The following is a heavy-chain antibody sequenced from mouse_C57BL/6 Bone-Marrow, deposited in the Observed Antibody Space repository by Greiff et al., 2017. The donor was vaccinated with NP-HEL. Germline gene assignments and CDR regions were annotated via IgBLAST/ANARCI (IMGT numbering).Heavy chain of an antibody. D-gene: IGHD3-1*01. CDR2: IDPSDSYT. CDR3: ASGAPYWYFDV. Sequence: QVQLQQPGAELVMPGASVKLSCKASGYTFTSYWMHWVTQRPGQGLEWIGEIDPSDSYTNYNQKFKGKSTLTVDKSSSTAYMQLSSLTSEDSAVYYWASGAPYWYFDVGGTGTTVTVSS. CDR1: GYTFTSYW. V-gene: IGHV1-69*01. J-gene: IGHJ1*03.